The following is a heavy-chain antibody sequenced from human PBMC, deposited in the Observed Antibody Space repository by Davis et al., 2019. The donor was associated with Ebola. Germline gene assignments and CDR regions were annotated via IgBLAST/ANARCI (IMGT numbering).Heavy chain of an antibody. CDR2: INHSGST. V-gene: IGHV4-39*07. Sequence: MPSETLSLTCTVSGGSISSSSYYWGWIRQPPGKGLEWIGEINHSGSTNYNPSLKSRVTISVDTSKNQFSLKLTSVTAADTAVYYCARWNGRYLGRDYFFDYWGQGILVTVSS. J-gene: IGHJ4*02. D-gene: IGHD1-26*01. CDR3: ARWNGRYLGRDYFFDY. CDR1: GGSISSSSYY.